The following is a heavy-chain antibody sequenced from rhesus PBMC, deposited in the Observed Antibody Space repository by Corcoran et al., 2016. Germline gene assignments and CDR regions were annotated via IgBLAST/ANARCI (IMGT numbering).Heavy chain of an antibody. V-gene: IGHV4-99*01. CDR3: ARLEIQWVQSWDY. D-gene: IGHD5-24*01. J-gene: IGHJ4*01. CDR1: GYSISSGYY. CDR2: ISGSSGST. Sequence: QVQLQESGPGLVKPSETLSLTCAVSGYSISSGYYWGWIRQPPGKGLEYIGYISGSSGSTYYNPSLKSLFTISKDTSKSQFSLKLSSVTAADTAVYYCARLEIQWVQSWDYWGQGVLVTVSS.